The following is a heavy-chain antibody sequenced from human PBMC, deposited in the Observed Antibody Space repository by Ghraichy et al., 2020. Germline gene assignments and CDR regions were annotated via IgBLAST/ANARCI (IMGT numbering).Heavy chain of an antibody. CDR1: GFTFSNYV. J-gene: IGHJ4*02. Sequence: GGSLRLSCAASGFTFSNYVMSWVRQAPGKGLEWVAGIGGGDGASKYYADSVQGRFTISRSTNTLFLDMESLKAEDTALYYCAREVLAVPGMGTSAWSRPSYWGQGTLVTVSS. CDR2: IGGGDGASK. V-gene: IGHV3-23*01. D-gene: IGHD6-19*01. CDR3: AREVLAVPGMGTSAWSRPSY.